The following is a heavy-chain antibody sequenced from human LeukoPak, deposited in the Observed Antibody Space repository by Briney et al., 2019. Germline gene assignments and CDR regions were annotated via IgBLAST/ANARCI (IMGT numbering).Heavy chain of an antibody. D-gene: IGHD2-2*01. V-gene: IGHV6-1*01. Sequence: SGPGLVKSSQTLSLTCAISGDSVSSNSVTWNWIRQSPSRGPEWLGRTYYRSTWYNDYAVSVRGRITVNPDTSKNQFSLHLNSVTPEDTAVYYCARRLTQYDCFDPWGQGILVTVSS. J-gene: IGHJ5*02. CDR1: GDSVSSNSVT. CDR2: TYYRSTWYN. CDR3: ARRLTQYDCFDP.